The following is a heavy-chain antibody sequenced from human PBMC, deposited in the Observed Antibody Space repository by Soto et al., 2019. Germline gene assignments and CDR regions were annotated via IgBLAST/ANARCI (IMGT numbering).Heavy chain of an antibody. CDR3: ARAAYDSSGYDAFDS. V-gene: IGHV3-33*01. Sequence: QVHLVESGGGVVQPGRSLRLSCVASGFAFSSKAIHWVRQAPGKGLEWVAVIWYDGSNKYYADSVKGRFTISRDNSKNTLHLQTNSPRAEDTAVYYCARAAYDSSGYDAFDSWGQGTMVTVS. CDR1: GFAFSSKA. D-gene: IGHD3-22*01. J-gene: IGHJ3*02. CDR2: IWYDGSNK.